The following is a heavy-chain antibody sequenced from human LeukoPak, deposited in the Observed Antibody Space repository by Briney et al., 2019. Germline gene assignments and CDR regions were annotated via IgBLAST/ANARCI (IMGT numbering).Heavy chain of an antibody. Sequence: SVKVSCKASGGTFSSYAISWVRQAPGQGLEWMGGIIPIFGTANYAQKFQGRVTITADESTSTAYMELSSLRSEDTAVYYCARCAYSGSYYGDYYYYYGMDVWGQGTTVTVSS. J-gene: IGHJ6*02. D-gene: IGHD1-26*01. CDR3: ARCAYSGSYYGDYYYYYGMDV. V-gene: IGHV1-69*13. CDR2: IIPIFGTA. CDR1: GGTFSSYA.